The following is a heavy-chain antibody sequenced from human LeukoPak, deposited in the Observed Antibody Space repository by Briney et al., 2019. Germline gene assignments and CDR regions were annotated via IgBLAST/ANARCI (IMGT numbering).Heavy chain of an antibody. CDR2: IYHSGTT. J-gene: IGHJ4*02. CDR3: VYVVVPAAQAAYYFDY. CDR1: GYSITSGYY. V-gene: IGHV4-38-2*01. Sequence: SETLSLTCAVSGYSITSGYYWVWIRQPPGKGLEWIASIYHSGTTYYSPSLKSRVTISVDTSRNQFSLKLNSVTAADTAVYYCVYVVVPAAQAAYYFDYWGQGTLVTVSS. D-gene: IGHD2-2*01.